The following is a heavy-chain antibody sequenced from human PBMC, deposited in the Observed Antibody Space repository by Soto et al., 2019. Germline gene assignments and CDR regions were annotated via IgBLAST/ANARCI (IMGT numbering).Heavy chain of an antibody. CDR2: ISGSGGST. CDR3: AKTSRSQDFWSGYSRLKVYYFDY. Sequence: GGSLRLSCAASGFTFSSYAMSWVRQAPGKGLEWVSAISGSGGSTYYADSVKGRFTISRDNSKNTLYLQMNSLRAEDTAVYYCAKTSRSQDFWSGYSRLKVYYFDYWGQGTLVTVSS. J-gene: IGHJ4*02. CDR1: GFTFSSYA. V-gene: IGHV3-23*01. D-gene: IGHD3-3*01.